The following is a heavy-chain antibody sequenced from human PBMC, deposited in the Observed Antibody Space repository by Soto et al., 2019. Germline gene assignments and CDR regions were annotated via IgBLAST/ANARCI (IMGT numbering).Heavy chain of an antibody. Sequence: PGGPLRLSCAASGFNFSGYSMNWVRQAPRKGLEWVSSISTSSTYIYSADSVQGRFTISRDNSKKSLYLHMNSLRAEDTALYYCARFMKDSTGYYIDYWGQGTQVTVSS. V-gene: IGHV3-21*01. CDR2: ISTSSTYI. CDR3: ARFMKDSTGYYIDY. J-gene: IGHJ4*02. D-gene: IGHD3-22*01. CDR1: GFNFSGYS.